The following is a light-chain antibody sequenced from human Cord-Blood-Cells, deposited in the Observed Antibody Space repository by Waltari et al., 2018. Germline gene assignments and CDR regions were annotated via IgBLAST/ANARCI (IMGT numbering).Light chain of an antibody. CDR2: GAS. V-gene: IGKV3-20*01. J-gene: IGKJ2*01. Sequence: EIVLTKSPGTLSLSPGERATLSCRASQSVTSNYLAWYQQKPGQAPRLLIYGASSRATGIPDRFSGSGSGTDFTLTISRLEPEDFAVYYCQQYGSSPYTFGQGTKLEIK. CDR3: QQYGSSPYT. CDR1: QSVTSNY.